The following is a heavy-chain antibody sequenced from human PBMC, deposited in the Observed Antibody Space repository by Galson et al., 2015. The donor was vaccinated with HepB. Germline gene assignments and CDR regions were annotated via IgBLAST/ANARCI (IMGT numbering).Heavy chain of an antibody. Sequence: CAISGDSVSSNTAAWNWIRQSPSRGLEWLGRTYHRSKWYNEYAVSVTSQITINPDTSKNQFSLQLNSVTPEDTAMYYCARHDDFFGLHDALDIWGQGTMVTVSS. CDR1: GDSVSSNTAA. J-gene: IGHJ3*02. D-gene: IGHD3-3*01. CDR3: ARHDDFFGLHDALDI. V-gene: IGHV6-1*01. CDR2: TYHRSKWYN.